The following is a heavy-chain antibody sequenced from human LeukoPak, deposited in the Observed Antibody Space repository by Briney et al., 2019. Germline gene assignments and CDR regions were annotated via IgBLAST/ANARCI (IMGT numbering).Heavy chain of an antibody. V-gene: IGHV3-30*02. J-gene: IGHJ6*02. CDR3: ATAPNDFSYGMDV. Sequence: GGSPRLSCAASGFTFSSYGMRWVRQAPGKGLEWVAFIRYDGSNKYYADSVKGRFTISRDNSKNTLYLQMNSLRAEDTAVYYCATAPNDFSYGMDVWGQGTTVTVSS. CDR1: GFTFSSYG. CDR2: IRYDGSNK. D-gene: IGHD4/OR15-4a*01.